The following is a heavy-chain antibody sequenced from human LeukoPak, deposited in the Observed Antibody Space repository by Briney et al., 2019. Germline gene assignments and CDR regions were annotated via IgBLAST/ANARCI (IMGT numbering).Heavy chain of an antibody. CDR2: FDPEDGET. CDR3: ATGPSGDDAFDI. Sequence: ASVKVSCKVSGYTLTELSMHWVRQAPGKGLEWMGGFDPEDGETIYAQRFQGRVTMTEDTSTDTAYMELSSLRSEDTAVYYCATGPSGDDAFDIWGQGTMVTVSS. J-gene: IGHJ3*02. V-gene: IGHV1-24*01. CDR1: GYTLTELS. D-gene: IGHD2-15*01.